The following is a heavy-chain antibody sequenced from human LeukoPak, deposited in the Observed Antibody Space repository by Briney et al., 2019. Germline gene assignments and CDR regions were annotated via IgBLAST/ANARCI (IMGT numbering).Heavy chain of an antibody. J-gene: IGHJ4*02. CDR1: GFNFNNAW. V-gene: IGHV3-33*08. Sequence: GGSLRLSCVASGFNFNNAWMSWVRQAPGKGLEWVAVIWYDGNSKYYADSVKGRFTISRDNSKSTLYLQMNSLRAEDTAVYYCARGGVTTMTLRDLWLDYWGQGTQVTVSS. CDR3: ARGGVTTMTLRDLWLDY. CDR2: IWYDGNSK. D-gene: IGHD4-17*01.